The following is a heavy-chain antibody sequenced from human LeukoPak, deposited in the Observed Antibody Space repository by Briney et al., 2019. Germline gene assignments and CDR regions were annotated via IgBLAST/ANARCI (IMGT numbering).Heavy chain of an antibody. CDR1: GGSISSSSYY. Sequence: SETLSLTCTVSGGSISSSSYYWGWIRQPPGKGLEWTGSIYYSGSTYYNPSLKSRVTISVDTSKNQFSLKLSSVTAADTAVYYCARLAHYSGSYYGKGTISETNYWGQGTLVTVSS. J-gene: IGHJ4*02. CDR2: IYYSGST. CDR3: ARLAHYSGSYYGKGTISETNY. V-gene: IGHV4-39*01. D-gene: IGHD1-26*01.